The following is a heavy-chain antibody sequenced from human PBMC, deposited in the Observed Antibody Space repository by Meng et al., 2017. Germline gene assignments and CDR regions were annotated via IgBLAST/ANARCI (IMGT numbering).Heavy chain of an antibody. V-gene: IGHV3-33*01. CDR3: ARGLSTTYWYFDL. J-gene: IGHJ2*01. CDR2: IWYDGSNK. D-gene: IGHD2/OR15-2a*01. Sequence: VQLVESGGGLVQPGRSLRLSCAASGFTFSRYGMHWVRQAPGKGLEWVAVIWYDGSNKYYADSVKGRFTISRDNSKNTLYLQMNSLRAEDTAVYYCARGLSTTYWYFDLWGRGTLVTVSS. CDR1: GFTFSRYG.